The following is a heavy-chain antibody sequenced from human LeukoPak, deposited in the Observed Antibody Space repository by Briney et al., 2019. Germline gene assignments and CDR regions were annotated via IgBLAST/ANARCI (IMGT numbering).Heavy chain of an antibody. V-gene: IGHV3-7*01. J-gene: IGHJ4*02. Sequence: GDSLRLSCAASGFTFTKYWMTWVRQAPGKGLEWVGNIKQDGSDKNYMDSVKGRFTISRDNTKNSVYLQMSSLRAEDTAVYYCAHRYCSRGAEISSSSCPSYFDYWGQGTLVTVSS. D-gene: IGHD2-2*01. CDR2: IKQDGSDK. CDR1: GFTFTKYW. CDR3: AHRYCSRGAEISSSSCPSYFDY.